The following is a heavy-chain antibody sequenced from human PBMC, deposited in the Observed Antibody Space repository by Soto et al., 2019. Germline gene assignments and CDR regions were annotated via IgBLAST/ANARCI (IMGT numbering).Heavy chain of an antibody. D-gene: IGHD1-1*01. V-gene: IGHV3-33*01. CDR1: GFSFRTYG. J-gene: IGHJ3*01. CDR2: ISPK. Sequence: QVQLVESGGGLVQPGTSLRLSCAVSGFSFRTYGFHWVRQPPGKGLEWVAVISPKGHSGSVEGRFTISRDNSKDTLYLQMNNLRAEDTAVYYCARDDAFENENGFDLWGQGTMVTVSS. CDR3: ARDDAFENENGFDL.